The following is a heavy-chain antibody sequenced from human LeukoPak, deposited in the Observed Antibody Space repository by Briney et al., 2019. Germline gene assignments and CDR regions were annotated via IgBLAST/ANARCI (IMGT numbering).Heavy chain of an antibody. V-gene: IGHV3-23*01. Sequence: GGSLRLSCVASGFTFSSHGMNWVRQAPGKGLEWVSGIIPSGHTTYYADSVRGRFTISRDNSRNTVYLQMDSLRAEDTAVYYCAKDDRWLQFCCWGQGTLVTVSA. CDR3: AKDDRWLQFCC. CDR2: IIPSGHTT. CDR1: GFTFSSHG. J-gene: IGHJ4*02. D-gene: IGHD5-24*01.